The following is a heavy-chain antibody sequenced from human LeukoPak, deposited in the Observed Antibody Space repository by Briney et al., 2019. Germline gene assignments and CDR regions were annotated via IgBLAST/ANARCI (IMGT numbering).Heavy chain of an antibody. D-gene: IGHD3-22*01. J-gene: IGHJ3*02. CDR2: INPSGGST. V-gene: IGHV1-46*03. Sequence: GASVKVSCKASGYTFTNYYMHWVLRAPGQGLEWMGIINPSGGSTSYAQKFQGRVTMTRDTSTTTVYMELSSLRSEDTAVYSCARDRTGYYYDSSGYYFDAFDIWGQGTMVTVSS. CDR3: ARDRTGYYYDSSGYYFDAFDI. CDR1: GYTFTNYY.